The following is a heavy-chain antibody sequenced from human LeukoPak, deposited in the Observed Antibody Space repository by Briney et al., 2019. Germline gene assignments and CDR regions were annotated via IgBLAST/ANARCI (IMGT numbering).Heavy chain of an antibody. D-gene: IGHD1-1*01. CDR3: ARGRNWNDGWFDP. CDR1: GGSFSGYY. CDR2: INHSGST. V-gene: IGHV4-34*01. J-gene: IGHJ5*02. Sequence: PSETLSFTCAVYGGSFSGYYWSWIRQPPGKGLEWIGEINHSGSTNYNPSLKSRVTISVDTSKNQFSLKLSSVTAADTAVYYCARGRNWNDGWFDPWGQGTLVTVSS.